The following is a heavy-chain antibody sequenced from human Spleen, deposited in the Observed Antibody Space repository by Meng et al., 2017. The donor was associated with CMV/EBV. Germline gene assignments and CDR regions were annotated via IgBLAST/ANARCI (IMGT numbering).Heavy chain of an antibody. D-gene: IGHD3-16*01. CDR3: ARDWVDQNYFDY. CDR2: ISSRSTYK. Sequence: GESLKISCAASGFTLRGYHMNWVRQAPGKGLEWVSSISSRSTYKYYADSVKGRFTISRDDAQNSLYLQMDSLRAEDTALYYCARDWVDQNYFDYLGQGTLVTVSS. V-gene: IGHV3-21*01. J-gene: IGHJ4*02. CDR1: GFTLRGYH.